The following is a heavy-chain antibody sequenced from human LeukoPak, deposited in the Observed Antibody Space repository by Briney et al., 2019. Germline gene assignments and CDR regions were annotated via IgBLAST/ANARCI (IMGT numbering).Heavy chain of an antibody. J-gene: IGHJ4*02. D-gene: IGHD3-10*01. V-gene: IGHV3-11*04. CDR1: GFTFGDYF. Sequence: GGSLRLSCEGTGFTFGDYFMTWIRQAPGKGLEWLAYISGSSQTIYYADSVRGRFTVSRDNTRQSLYLQMNSLRVEDTAVYYCSRRGWGSYSQDYWGQGTLVTVSS. CDR2: ISGSSQTI. CDR3: SRRGWGSYSQDY.